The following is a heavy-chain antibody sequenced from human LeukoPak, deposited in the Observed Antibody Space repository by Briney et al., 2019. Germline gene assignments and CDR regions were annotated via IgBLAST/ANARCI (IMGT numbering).Heavy chain of an antibody. V-gene: IGHV4-34*01. CDR3: ARGVPGGYYYGRNWFDP. Sequence: SETLSLTCAVYGGSFSGYYWSWIRQLPGKGLEWIGEINHSGSTNYNPSLKSRVTISVDTSKNQFSLKLSSVTAADTAVYYCARGVPGGYYYGRNWFDPWGQGTLVTVSS. CDR1: GGSFSGYY. CDR2: INHSGST. J-gene: IGHJ5*02. D-gene: IGHD3-22*01.